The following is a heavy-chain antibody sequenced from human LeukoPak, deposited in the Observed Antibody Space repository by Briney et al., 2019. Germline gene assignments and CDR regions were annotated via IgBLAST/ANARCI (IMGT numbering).Heavy chain of an antibody. V-gene: IGHV3-23*01. CDR3: AKDGAAAGVYYYYGMDV. J-gene: IGHJ6*04. CDR2: ISGSGGST. CDR1: GFTFSSYA. D-gene: IGHD6-13*01. Sequence: GGSLRLSCAASGFTFSSYAMSWVRQAPGKGLGWVSAISGSGGSTYYADSVKGRFTISRDNSKNTLYLQMNSLRAEDTAVYYCAKDGAAAGVYYYYGMDVWGKGTTVTVSS.